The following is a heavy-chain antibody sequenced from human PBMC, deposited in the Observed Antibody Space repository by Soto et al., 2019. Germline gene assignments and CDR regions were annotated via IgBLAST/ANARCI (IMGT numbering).Heavy chain of an antibody. CDR3: ARATISPWSDP. J-gene: IGHJ5*02. Sequence: PSETLSHTCTVSGGSISSYYWSWIRQPPGKGLEWIGYIYYSGSTNYNPSLKSRVTISVDTSKNQFSLKLSSVTAADTAVYYCARATISPWSDPWGQGTLVTVS. V-gene: IGHV4-59*01. D-gene: IGHD3-3*01. CDR1: GGSISSYY. CDR2: IYYSGST.